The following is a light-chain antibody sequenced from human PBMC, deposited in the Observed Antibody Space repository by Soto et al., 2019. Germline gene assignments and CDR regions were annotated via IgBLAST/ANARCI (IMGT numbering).Light chain of an antibody. V-gene: IGKV1-39*01. CDR3: QQSYNTPYT. J-gene: IGKJ2*01. CDR2: AAS. CDR1: QSIYYY. Sequence: GDRVTITCRASQSIYYYLDWYQQKPGKAPKLLIYAASSLQGGVPSRFSGSGSGTDFTLTISSLLPEDFATYYCQQSYNTPYTFGQGTKLEIK.